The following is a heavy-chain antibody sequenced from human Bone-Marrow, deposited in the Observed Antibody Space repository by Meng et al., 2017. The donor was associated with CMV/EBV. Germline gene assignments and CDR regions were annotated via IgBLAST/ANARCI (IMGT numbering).Heavy chain of an antibody. D-gene: IGHD6-13*01. CDR2: ISSSGSTI. Sequence: GGSLRLSCAASGFTFSDYYMSWIRQAPGKGLEWVSYISSSGSTIYYADSVKGRFTISRDNAKNSLYLQMNSLRAEDTAVYYCARRIAAAGTAYYYYGMDVWCQGTTVTVSS. J-gene: IGHJ6*02. CDR3: ARRIAAAGTAYYYYGMDV. CDR1: GFTFSDYY. V-gene: IGHV3-11*01.